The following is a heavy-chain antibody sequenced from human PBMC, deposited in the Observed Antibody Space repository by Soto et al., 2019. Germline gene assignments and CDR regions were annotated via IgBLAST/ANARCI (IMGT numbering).Heavy chain of an antibody. CDR2: LYGGGTT. V-gene: IGHV3-53*02. J-gene: IGHJ4*02. Sequence: EVQLVETGGGWIQPGGSLKLSCAASGFTVSSTYMSWVRQAPGKGLEWVSVLYGGGTTYYAGSVKGRFTISRDNSENTLYLQLGSLRAEDTAVYYCARHPPTSSWPTALDYWGQGALVTVSS. CDR3: ARHPPTSSWPTALDY. D-gene: IGHD6-13*01. CDR1: GFTVSSTY.